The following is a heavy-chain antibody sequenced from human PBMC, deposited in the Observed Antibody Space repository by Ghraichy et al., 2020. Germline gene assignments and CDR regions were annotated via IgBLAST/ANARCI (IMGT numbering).Heavy chain of an antibody. CDR3: ARSQAPTVTPPLCFDY. Sequence: GGSLRLSCAASGFTFSSYSMNWVRQAPGKGLEWVSYISSSSSTTYYADSVKGRFTISRDNAKNSLYLQMNSLRDEDTAVYYCARSQAPTVTPPLCFDYWGQGTLVTVSS. CDR1: GFTFSSYS. D-gene: IGHD4-11*01. V-gene: IGHV3-48*02. CDR2: ISSSSSTT. J-gene: IGHJ4*02.